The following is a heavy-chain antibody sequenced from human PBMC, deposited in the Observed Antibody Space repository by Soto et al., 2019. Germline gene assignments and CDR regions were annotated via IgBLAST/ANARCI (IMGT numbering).Heavy chain of an antibody. D-gene: IGHD4-17*01. V-gene: IGHV3-30*18. Sequence: QVQLVESGGGVVQPGRSLRVSCAASGFTFSSYGMHWVRQAPGKGLEWVAVISYDGSNTYYADSVKGRFTISRDNSKNTRYLQMNSLRAEDTAVYYCAKEATVTEGAFDIWGQGTMVTVSS. CDR3: AKEATVTEGAFDI. CDR1: GFTFSSYG. J-gene: IGHJ3*02. CDR2: ISYDGSNT.